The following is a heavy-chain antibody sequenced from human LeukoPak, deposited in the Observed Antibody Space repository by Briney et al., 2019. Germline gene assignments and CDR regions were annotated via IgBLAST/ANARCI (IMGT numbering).Heavy chain of an antibody. CDR2: ISSSGSTI. J-gene: IGHJ4*02. Sequence: GGSLRLSCAASGFSFSTYGMHWVRQAPGKGLEWVSYISSSGSTIYYADSVKGRFTISRDNAKNSLYLQMNSLRAEDTAVYYCARGADGYSYGFWGQGTLVTVSS. CDR1: GFSFSTYG. V-gene: IGHV3-48*04. D-gene: IGHD5-18*01. CDR3: ARGADGYSYGF.